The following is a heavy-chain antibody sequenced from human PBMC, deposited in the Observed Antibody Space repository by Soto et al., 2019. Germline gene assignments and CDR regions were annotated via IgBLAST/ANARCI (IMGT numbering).Heavy chain of an antibody. Sequence: QVQLVQSGAEVKKPGSSVKVSCKTSGGTFRTSAISWVRQAPGQGLEWMGGIMPVFPTPDYAQKFQGRVTITADESTSTAYMELSSIRSEDTAVYYWARDKDLQQLGGNYYYIMDVWGQGNTVTVSS. CDR2: IMPVFPTP. CDR3: ARDKDLQQLGGNYYYIMDV. J-gene: IGHJ6*01. D-gene: IGHD3-3*02. CDR1: GGTFRTSA. V-gene: IGHV1-69*12.